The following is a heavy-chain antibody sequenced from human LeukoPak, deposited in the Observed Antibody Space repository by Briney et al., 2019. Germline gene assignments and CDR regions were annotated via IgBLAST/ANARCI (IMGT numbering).Heavy chain of an antibody. CDR2: ISHTEGT. D-gene: IGHD3-22*01. J-gene: IGHJ4*02. V-gene: IGHV4-34*01. CDR1: GVSINDYY. CDR3: ARIRCGHSGYLCYNH. Sequence: PSETLSLTCGVFGVSINDYYWSWIRQSPGKGLEWIGEISHTEGTRYNPSLESRVTMSVGTSENQLSLKLIFVTAADTAVYYCARIRCGHSGYLCYNHWGLGTLVTVSS.